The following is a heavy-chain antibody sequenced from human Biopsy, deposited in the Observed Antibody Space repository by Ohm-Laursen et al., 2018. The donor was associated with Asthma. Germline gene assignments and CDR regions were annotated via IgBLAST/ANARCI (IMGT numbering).Heavy chain of an antibody. CDR1: GFRFPIYG. Sequence: SLRLSCTASGFRFPIYGMHWVRQGPGKGPEWVALISYDGRETGYVDSVKGRFTISRDNFRNTVHLQMSSLRPEDSAVYYCTRDRFYNSVTSESYYYGVDVWGQGTTVTVSS. J-gene: IGHJ6*02. V-gene: IGHV3-30*03. D-gene: IGHD2-21*02. CDR3: TRDRFYNSVTSESYYYGVDV. CDR2: ISYDGRET.